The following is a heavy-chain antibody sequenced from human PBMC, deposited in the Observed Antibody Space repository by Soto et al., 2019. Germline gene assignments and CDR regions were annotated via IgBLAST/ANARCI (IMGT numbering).Heavy chain of an antibody. Sequence: QVQLQESGPGLVKPSGTLSLTCAVSGGSISSSNWWSWVRQPPGKGLEWIGEIYHSGSTNYNPSLKSRVTISVDKSKTQFSLKLISVTAADTEVYYCAREGITMVRGVIIEVYFDYGGQGTLVTVSS. V-gene: IGHV4-4*02. CDR1: GGSISSSNW. D-gene: IGHD3-10*01. CDR3: AREGITMVRGVIIEVYFDY. J-gene: IGHJ4*02. CDR2: IYHSGST.